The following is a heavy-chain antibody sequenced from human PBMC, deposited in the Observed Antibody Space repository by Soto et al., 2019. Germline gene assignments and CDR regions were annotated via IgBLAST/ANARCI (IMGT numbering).Heavy chain of an antibody. J-gene: IGHJ4*02. CDR2: IYYSGNT. CDR3: ARTLGSGDLDY. Sequence: PSETLSLTCTVSGGSISSSSYYWGWIRQPPGKGLEWIGSIYYSGNTYYNPSLKSRVTISVDTAKNQFSLKLSSVTPADTAFYYCARTLGSGDLDYWGQGTLVTVSS. V-gene: IGHV4-39*07. CDR1: GGSISSSSYY. D-gene: IGHD7-27*01.